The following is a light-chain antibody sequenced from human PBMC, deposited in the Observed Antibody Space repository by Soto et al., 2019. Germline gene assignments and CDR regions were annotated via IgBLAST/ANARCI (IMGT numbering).Light chain of an antibody. J-gene: IGKJ4*01. CDR2: GAS. Sequence: EIVLTQSPDTLSLSPGERATLSCGASQSLNNNYLAWYQQKPGQAPRLLIYGASRRAPGIPDRFSGSGSGTDFTLTISRLDPEYFAFYYRQHYVVLPLTFGGGTKVEI. CDR3: QHYVVLPLT. V-gene: IGKV3-20*01. CDR1: QSLNNNY.